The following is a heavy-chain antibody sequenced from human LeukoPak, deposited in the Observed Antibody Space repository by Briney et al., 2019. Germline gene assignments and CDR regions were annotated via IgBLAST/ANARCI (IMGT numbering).Heavy chain of an antibody. CDR1: GFFFSNYW. Sequence: GGSLRLSCAASGFFFSNYWMSWVRQAQGKGLEWVANINLDGNGRFYVDSVKGRFTISRDNNKKSVYLQMNSLRAEDTAVYYCAGWGSDFNYWGQGTLVTVSS. V-gene: IGHV3-7*01. CDR2: INLDGNGR. D-gene: IGHD3-16*01. J-gene: IGHJ4*02. CDR3: AGWGSDFNY.